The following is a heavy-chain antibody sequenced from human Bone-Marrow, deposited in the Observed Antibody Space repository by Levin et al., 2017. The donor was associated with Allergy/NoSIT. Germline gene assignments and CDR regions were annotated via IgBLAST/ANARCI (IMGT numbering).Heavy chain of an antibody. Sequence: SETLSLTCTVSGGSVNSGLYYWSWIRKSPGKGLEWIGFIDYGGTTNYNPSLKSRVNMSLATSKNQFSLKLNAVTTADTAVYYCASSLAGGGRYPYFFDHWGQGTLLIVSS. V-gene: IGHV4-61*01. J-gene: IGHJ4*02. CDR3: ASSLAGGGRYPYFFDH. D-gene: IGHD1-26*01. CDR1: GGSVNSGLYY. CDR2: IDYGGTT.